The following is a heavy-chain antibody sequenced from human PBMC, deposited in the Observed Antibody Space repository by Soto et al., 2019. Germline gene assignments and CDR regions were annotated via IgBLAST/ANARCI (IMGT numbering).Heavy chain of an antibody. V-gene: IGHV3-23*01. CDR3: AKGGRGVTIRRGYYFDY. CDR2: ISGSGGST. J-gene: IGHJ4*02. CDR1: GFTFSSYA. D-gene: IGHD3-3*01. Sequence: GGSLRLSCAASGFTFSSYAMSWVRQAPGKGLEWVSAISGSGGSTYYADSVKGRFTISRDNSKNTLYLQMNSLRAEDTAVYYCAKGGRGVTIRRGYYFDYWGQGTLVTVSS.